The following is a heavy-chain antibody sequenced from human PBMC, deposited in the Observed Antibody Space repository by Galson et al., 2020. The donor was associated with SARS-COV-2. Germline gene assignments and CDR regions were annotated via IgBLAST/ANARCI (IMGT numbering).Heavy chain of an antibody. D-gene: IGHD3-10*01. V-gene: IGHV3-9*01. Sequence: SLKISCAASGFTFDDYAMHWVRQAPGKGLEWVSGISWNSGSIGYADSVKGRFTISRDNAKNSLYLQMNSLRAEDTALYYCAKLMVRGVGPDYWGQGTLVTVSS. CDR1: GFTFDDYA. CDR2: ISWNSGSI. J-gene: IGHJ4*02. CDR3: AKLMVRGVGPDY.